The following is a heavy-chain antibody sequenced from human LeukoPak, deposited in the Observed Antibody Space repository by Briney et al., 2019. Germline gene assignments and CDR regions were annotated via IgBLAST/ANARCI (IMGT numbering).Heavy chain of an antibody. Sequence: PGGSLRLSCTASGFTFSNYWMNWVRQAPXXXXXWVSRIYSDGTSTSYADSVKGRFIISRDNAKNTLYLQMNSLRAEDTAVYYCAKDQPPSGGWYWGQGTLVTVSS. CDR3: AKDQPPSGGWY. J-gene: IGHJ4*02. CDR1: GFTFSNYW. V-gene: IGHV3-74*01. D-gene: IGHD6-19*01. CDR2: IYSDGTST.